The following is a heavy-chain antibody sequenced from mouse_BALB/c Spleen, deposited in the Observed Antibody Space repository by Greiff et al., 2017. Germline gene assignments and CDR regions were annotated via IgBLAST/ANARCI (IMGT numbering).Heavy chain of an antibody. CDR3: ARGEGLAY. CDR1: GFTFSSFG. CDR2: ISSGSSTI. V-gene: IGHV5-17*02. Sequence: EVMLVESGGGLVQPGGSRKLSCAASGFTFSSFGMHWVRQAPEKGLEWVAYISSGSSTIYYADTVKGRFTISRDNPKNTLFLQMTSLRSEDTAMYYCARGEGLAYWGQGTLVTVSA. J-gene: IGHJ3*01.